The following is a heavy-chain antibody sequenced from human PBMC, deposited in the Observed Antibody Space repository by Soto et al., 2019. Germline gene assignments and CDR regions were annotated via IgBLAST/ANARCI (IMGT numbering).Heavy chain of an antibody. V-gene: IGHV3-30-3*01. CDR1: GFTFSSYA. Sequence: LSLSCAASGFTFSSYAMHWVRQAPGKGLEWVALISYDGSDKDYADSVKGRFTISRDNSRNTLFLQMNSLRAEDTAVYYCARDYYKYYDSSGYYRSPAYWGQGTLVTVSS. CDR3: ARDYYKYYDSSGYYRSPAY. D-gene: IGHD3-22*01. J-gene: IGHJ4*02. CDR2: ISYDGSDK.